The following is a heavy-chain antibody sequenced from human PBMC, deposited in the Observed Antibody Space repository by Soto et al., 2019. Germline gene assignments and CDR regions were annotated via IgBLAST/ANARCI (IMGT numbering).Heavy chain of an antibody. CDR1: GGTFSSYA. Sequence: GASVKVSCKASGGTFSSYAISWVRQAPGQGLEWMGGIIPIFGTANYAQKFQGRVTITADESTSTAYMELSSLRSEDTAVYYCARRGAPWELLPPYYFDYWGQGTLVTVSS. D-gene: IGHD1-26*01. V-gene: IGHV1-69*13. J-gene: IGHJ4*02. CDR3: ARRGAPWELLPPYYFDY. CDR2: IIPIFGTA.